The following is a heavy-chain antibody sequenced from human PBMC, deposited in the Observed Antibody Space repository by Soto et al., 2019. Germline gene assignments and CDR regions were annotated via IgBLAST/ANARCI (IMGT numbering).Heavy chain of an antibody. D-gene: IGHD1-26*01. CDR1: GFTFSSYG. V-gene: IGHV3-33*01. J-gene: IGHJ4*02. CDR3: ARDREARNRWVPPADH. Sequence: QVQLVESGGGVVQPGTSLRLSCVTSGFTFSSYGMHWVRQAPGKGLEWVGVIWFDGNNKYYGDSVKGRFAISRDNFKDTVYLQMDNLRAEDTAVYYCARDREARNRWVPPADHWGQETLVTVSS. CDR2: IWFDGNNK.